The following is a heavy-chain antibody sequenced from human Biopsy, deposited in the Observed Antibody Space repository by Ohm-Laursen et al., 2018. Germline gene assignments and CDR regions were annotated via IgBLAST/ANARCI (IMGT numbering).Heavy chain of an antibody. J-gene: IGHJ6*02. D-gene: IGHD6-13*01. V-gene: IGHV2-70*11. Sequence: TQTLTLTGDFPGFSLSARGMCVSWIRQPPGRALEWLARIDWDDYKGYSVSLKDRLTISKATSENQVVLTMTNTDPADTGTYFCARTPIAIFSAGLVYRHRRHLQGMDVWGQGTAVTVS. CDR1: GFSLSARGMC. CDR3: ARTPIAIFSAGLVYRHRRHLQGMDV. CDR2: IDWDDYK.